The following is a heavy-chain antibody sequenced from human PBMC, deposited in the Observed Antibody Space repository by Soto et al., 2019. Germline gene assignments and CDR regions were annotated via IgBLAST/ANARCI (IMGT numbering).Heavy chain of an antibody. V-gene: IGHV1-18*01. J-gene: IGHJ3*02. Sequence: QVQLVQSGAEVKRPGASVKVSCKASGYSFTSYGISWVRQAPGQGPEWMGWISAYNGNTNYAQKLRGRVTMTTDTSTSTAYMELRSLRSDDTAVYYCARDSSYYYDISGYYPPPDAFDIWGQGTMVTVSS. CDR2: ISAYNGNT. D-gene: IGHD3-22*01. CDR3: ARDSSYYYDISGYYPPPDAFDI. CDR1: GYSFTSYG.